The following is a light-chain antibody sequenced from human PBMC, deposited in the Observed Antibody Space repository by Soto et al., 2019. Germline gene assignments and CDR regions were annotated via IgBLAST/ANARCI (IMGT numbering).Light chain of an antibody. CDR3: QAWDSSTAV. V-gene: IGLV3-1*01. CDR1: KLGDKY. J-gene: IGLJ2*01. Sequence: SCELTQPPSGSVSPGQTASITCSGDKLGDKYACWYQQKPGQFPVLVIYQDSKRPSGIPERFSGSNSGNTATLTISGTQAMDEADYYCQAWDSSTAVFGGGTKLTVL. CDR2: QDS.